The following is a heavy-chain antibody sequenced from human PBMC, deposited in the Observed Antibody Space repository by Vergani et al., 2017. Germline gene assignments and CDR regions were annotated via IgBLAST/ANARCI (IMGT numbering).Heavy chain of an antibody. J-gene: IGHJ6*02. CDR2: IHRSRST. CDR1: GGSISSDNW. CDR3: ASHRLWCSSSWIYYDYYGMDV. V-gene: IGHV4-4*02. Sequence: QVQLQQWGPGLVTPSGTLSLTCAVYGGSISSDNWWNWVRQAPGKGLQWIGEIHRSRSTNYNPSLRRRVTISLDKSKNQFSLKLTSVTAADTAVYYCASHRLWCSSSWIYYDYYGMDVWGQGTTVTVSS. D-gene: IGHD6-13*01.